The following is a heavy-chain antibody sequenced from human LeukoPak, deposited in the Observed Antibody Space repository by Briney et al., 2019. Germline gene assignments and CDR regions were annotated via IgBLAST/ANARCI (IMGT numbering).Heavy chain of an antibody. Sequence: GGSLRLSCVASEFNFNDYAMHWVRQAPGKGLEWVSGISWNSGTKDYADSVKGRFIISRDYAQRSLFLQMNSLATEDTAFYYCAKAAADWYFDVWGRGTLVTVSS. V-gene: IGHV3-9*01. CDR2: ISWNSGTK. J-gene: IGHJ2*01. CDR3: AKAAADWYFDV. D-gene: IGHD6-25*01. CDR1: EFNFNDYA.